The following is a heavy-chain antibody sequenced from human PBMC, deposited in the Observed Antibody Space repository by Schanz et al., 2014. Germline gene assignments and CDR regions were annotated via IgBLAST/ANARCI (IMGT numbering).Heavy chain of an antibody. CDR2: ISWNSYSL. Sequence: VESGGGLVQPGGSLRLSCAASGFIFEDYAMYWVRQAPGKGLEWVSGISWNSYSLLYADSVQGRFTISRDNAKNSLYLQMNSLRHDDTAFYYCARAPGANASPYYFDYWGQGSLVTVSS. J-gene: IGHJ4*02. CDR1: GFIFEDYA. CDR3: ARAPGANASPYYFDY. V-gene: IGHV3-9*01. D-gene: IGHD2-8*01.